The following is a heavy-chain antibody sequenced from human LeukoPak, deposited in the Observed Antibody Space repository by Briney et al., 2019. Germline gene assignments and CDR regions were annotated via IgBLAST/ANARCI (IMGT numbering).Heavy chain of an antibody. D-gene: IGHD2-15*01. CDR1: GGSFSGYY. Sequence: SETLSLTCAVYGGSFSGYYWSWIRQPPGKGLEWIGEINHSGSTNYNPSLKSRVTISVDTSKNQFSLKLSSVTAADTVVYYCARWGWELPFDYWGQGTLVTVSS. V-gene: IGHV4-34*01. CDR2: INHSGST. CDR3: ARWGWELPFDY. J-gene: IGHJ4*02.